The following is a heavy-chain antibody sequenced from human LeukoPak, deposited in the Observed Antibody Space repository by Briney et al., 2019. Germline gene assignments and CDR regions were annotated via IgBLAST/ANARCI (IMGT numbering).Heavy chain of an antibody. Sequence: PGGSLRLSCAASGFTFSSYAMSWVRQAPGKGLEWVSAISGSGGSTYYADSVKGRFTISRDNSKNTLYLQMNSLRAEDTAVYYCAKVLHFLGGVIGNDYWGQGTLVTVSS. CDR1: GFTFSSYA. V-gene: IGHV3-23*01. D-gene: IGHD3-16*01. CDR3: AKVLHFLGGVIGNDY. CDR2: ISGSGGST. J-gene: IGHJ4*02.